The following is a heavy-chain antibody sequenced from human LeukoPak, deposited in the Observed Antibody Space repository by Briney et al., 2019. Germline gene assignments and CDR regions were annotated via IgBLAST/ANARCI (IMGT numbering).Heavy chain of an antibody. CDR1: GYTFTSFG. Sequence: GESLKISCKASGYTFTSFGIGWVRQAPGQGLEWMGWISAYNGNTNYTQKLQGRLTLTTDTSTNTAYMELRSLRSNDTAVYYCARAMVRGVILDWGQGTLVTVSS. CDR3: ARAMVRGVILD. J-gene: IGHJ4*02. CDR2: ISAYNGNT. D-gene: IGHD3-10*01. V-gene: IGHV1-18*01.